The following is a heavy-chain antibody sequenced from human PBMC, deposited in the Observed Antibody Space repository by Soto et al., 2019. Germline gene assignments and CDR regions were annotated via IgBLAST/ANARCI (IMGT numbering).Heavy chain of an antibody. V-gene: IGHV4-39*01. CDR3: ARSSYGDYLTWFDP. J-gene: IGHJ5*02. CDR1: GGSISSSSYY. CDR2: IYYSGST. D-gene: IGHD4-17*01. Sequence: SETLSLTCTVSGGSISSSSYYWGWIRQPPGKGLEWIGSIYYSGSTYYNPSLKSRVTISVDTSKNQFSLKLSSVTAADTAVYYCARSSYGDYLTWFDPWGQGTLVTVSS.